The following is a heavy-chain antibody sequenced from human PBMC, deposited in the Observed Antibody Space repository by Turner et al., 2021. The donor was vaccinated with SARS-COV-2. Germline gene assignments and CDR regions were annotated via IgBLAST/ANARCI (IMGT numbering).Heavy chain of an antibody. Sequence: QVQLQESGPRLVKPSGTLSLTCTVSGGSLNNFYWSWVRQSPDKGLECIGYTSAGGSTAYSPSLRSRVSMSIDTSSNQFSLNLTSVTAADTAVYFCARAVRENYDSSGFPNRKYYLDSWGQGSLVTVSS. CDR2: TSAGGST. CDR3: ARAVRENYDSSGFPNRKYYLDS. J-gene: IGHJ4*02. CDR1: GGSLNNFY. V-gene: IGHV4-59*01. D-gene: IGHD3-22*01.